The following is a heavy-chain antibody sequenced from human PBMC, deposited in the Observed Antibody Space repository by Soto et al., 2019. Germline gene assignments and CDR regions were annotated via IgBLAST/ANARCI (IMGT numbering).Heavy chain of an antibody. V-gene: IGHV3-7*05. J-gene: IGHJ4*02. CDR3: ARHTLW. CDR2: IRPDGSQR. D-gene: IGHD3-16*01. Sequence: EVQLVESGGGLVQPGGSLRLSCTASGFTLSHYWMSWARQTPGKGLALVANIRPDGSQRSYVDSVNGRFTISRDNAKSSLYLQMSSLRAEDTDVYYWARHTLWWGQGTLVTVSS. CDR1: GFTLSHYW.